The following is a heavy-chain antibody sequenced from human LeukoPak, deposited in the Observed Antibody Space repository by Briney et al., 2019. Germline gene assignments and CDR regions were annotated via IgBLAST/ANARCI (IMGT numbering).Heavy chain of an antibody. Sequence: GGSLRLSCAASGFTFSSYAMHWVRQAPDKGLEWVAVISYDGSNKYYADSVKGRFTISRDNSKNTLYLQMNSLRAEDTAVYYCARDGYSSGPSDYWGQGTLVTVSS. CDR2: ISYDGSNK. CDR3: ARDGYSSGPSDY. CDR1: GFTFSSYA. D-gene: IGHD6-19*01. J-gene: IGHJ4*02. V-gene: IGHV3-30-3*01.